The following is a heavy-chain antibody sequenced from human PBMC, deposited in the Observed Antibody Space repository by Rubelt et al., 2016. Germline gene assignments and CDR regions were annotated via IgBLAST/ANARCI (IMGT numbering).Heavy chain of an antibody. J-gene: IGHJ4*02. CDR3: AGGITIFGVASGYFDY. CDR2: IYYSGST. Sequence: QVQLQESGPGLVKPSETLSLTCTVSGGSISSYYWSWIRQPPGKGLEWIGYIYYSGSTNYNPSLKSRVTISVATSKNQFSLKRSSVTAADTAVYYCAGGITIFGVASGYFDYWGQGTLVTVSS. D-gene: IGHD3-3*01. CDR1: GGSISSYY. V-gene: IGHV4-59*01.